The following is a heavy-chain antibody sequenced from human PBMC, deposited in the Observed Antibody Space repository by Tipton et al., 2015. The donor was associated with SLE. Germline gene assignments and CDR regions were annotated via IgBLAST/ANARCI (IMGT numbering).Heavy chain of an antibody. CDR3: ARNPTSYCSGGSCYSPWFDP. Sequence: TLSLTCAVYGGFFSGYYWSWIRQPPGKGLEWIGEINHSGSTNYNPSLKSRVTISVDTSKNQFSLKLSSVTAADTAVYYCARNPTSYCSGGSCYSPWFDPWGQGTLVTVSS. J-gene: IGHJ5*02. V-gene: IGHV4-34*01. CDR2: INHSGST. D-gene: IGHD2-15*01. CDR1: GGFFSGYY.